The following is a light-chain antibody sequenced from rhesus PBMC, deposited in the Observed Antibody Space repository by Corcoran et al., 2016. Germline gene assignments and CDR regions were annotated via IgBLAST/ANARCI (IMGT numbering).Light chain of an antibody. Sequence: DIQMTQSPSSLSASAGDTVTITCRASQGISSYLNWFQQKPGKAPKLLFYSASILESGVPSRFSGSGFGTDFTLTSSSLQPEEFAVYCCLQHSSYPLTFGGETKVELK. CDR2: SAS. CDR3: LQHSSYPLT. V-gene: IGKV1-28*03. CDR1: QGISSY. J-gene: IGKJ4*01.